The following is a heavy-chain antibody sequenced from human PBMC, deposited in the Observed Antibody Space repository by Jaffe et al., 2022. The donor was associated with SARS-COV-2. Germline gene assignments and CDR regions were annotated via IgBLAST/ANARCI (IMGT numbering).Heavy chain of an antibody. Sequence: EVQLVESGGGLVKPGRSLRLSCTASGFTFGDYAMSWFRQAPGKGLEWVGFIRSKAYGGTTEYAASVKGRFTISRDDSKSIAYLQMNSLKTEDTAVYYCTRVVGATGYYFDYWGQGTLVTVSS. CDR3: TRVVGATGYYFDY. J-gene: IGHJ4*02. CDR2: IRSKAYGGTT. D-gene: IGHD1-26*01. V-gene: IGHV3-49*05. CDR1: GFTFGDYA.